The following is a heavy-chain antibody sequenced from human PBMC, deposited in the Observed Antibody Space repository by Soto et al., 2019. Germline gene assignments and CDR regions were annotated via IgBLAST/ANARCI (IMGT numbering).Heavy chain of an antibody. J-gene: IGHJ4*02. CDR1: GFTFSSYW. CDR3: VNDSGGALVD. D-gene: IGHD3-10*01. V-gene: IGHV3-7*05. CDR2: IKYDESER. Sequence: EVQLAEAGGGLVQPGGSLRLSCAASGFTFSSYWMAWVRQAPGKGREWGANIKYDESERNYVDSVKGRFTISRDNAKNSLYLEMNTLRGEDTAVYHCVNDSGGALVDWGQGTLVTVSS.